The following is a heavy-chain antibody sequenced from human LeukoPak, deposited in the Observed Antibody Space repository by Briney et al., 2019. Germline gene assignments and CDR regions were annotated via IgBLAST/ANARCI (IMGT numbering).Heavy chain of an antibody. J-gene: IGHJ5*02. CDR2: IKGDGSVT. Sequence: GGSLRLSCAASGFSFRNAWMHWVRQAPGKGLVWVSRIKGDGSVTVYADSVKGRFTISRDNAKNTLYLQMSSLRAEDTAVYYCARSDWFDPWGQGTLVTVSS. CDR1: GFSFRNAW. CDR3: ARSDWFDP. D-gene: IGHD3-3*01. V-gene: IGHV3-74*01.